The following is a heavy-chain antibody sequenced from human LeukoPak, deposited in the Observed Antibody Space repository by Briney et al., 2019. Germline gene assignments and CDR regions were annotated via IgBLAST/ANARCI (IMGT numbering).Heavy chain of an antibody. CDR1: GFTFSSYS. J-gene: IGHJ4*02. D-gene: IGHD3-9*01. CDR3: ARDLRRRLVFDY. CDR2: IKQDGSEK. Sequence: PGGSLRLSCAASGFTFSSYSMNWVRQAPGKGLEWVANIKQDGSEKYCVDSVKGRFTISRDNAKNSLYLQMNSLRAKDTAVYYCARDLRRRLVFDYWGQGTLVTVSS. V-gene: IGHV3-7*01.